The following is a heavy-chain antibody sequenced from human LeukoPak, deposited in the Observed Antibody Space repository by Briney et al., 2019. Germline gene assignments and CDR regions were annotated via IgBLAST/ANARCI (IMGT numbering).Heavy chain of an antibody. V-gene: IGHV3-7*01. J-gene: IGHJ4*02. CDR3: ARDALHMTTVTRGEYYYFNY. CDR2: INRDGSEK. CDR1: GFTLSSYW. Sequence: GGSLRLSCAASGFTLSSYWMSWVRQAPGKGLEWVANINRDGSEKYYVDSVKGRFTISRDNAKNSLYLQMNSLRAEDTSVYYCARDALHMTTVTRGEYYYFNYWGQRTLVTVSS. D-gene: IGHD4-17*01.